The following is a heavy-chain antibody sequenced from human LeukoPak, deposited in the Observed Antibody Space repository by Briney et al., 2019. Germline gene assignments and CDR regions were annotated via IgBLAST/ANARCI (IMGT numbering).Heavy chain of an antibody. CDR2: FDPEDGET. V-gene: IGHV1-24*01. CDR3: ATGSPITMARVWSFYYMDV. D-gene: IGHD3-10*01. CDR1: GHTFTGYY. Sequence: ASVKVSCKASGHTFTGYYMHWVRQAPGKGLEWMGGFDPEDGETIYAQKFQGRVTMTEDTSTDTAYMELSSLRSEDTAVYYCATGSPITMARVWSFYYMDVWGKGTTVTVSS. J-gene: IGHJ6*03.